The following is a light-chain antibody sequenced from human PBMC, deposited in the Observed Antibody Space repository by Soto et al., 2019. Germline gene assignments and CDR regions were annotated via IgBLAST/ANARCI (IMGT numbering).Light chain of an antibody. Sequence: QSALTQPASVSGSPGQSITISCTGTSSDVGGYEYVSWYQQHPGKAPKLMIYEARDRPSGVSSRFSGSKSGNTASLTISGPQAEDEADYYCSSYRGGSTYVFGTGTKVTVL. V-gene: IGLV2-14*01. J-gene: IGLJ1*01. CDR3: SSYRGGSTYV. CDR2: EAR. CDR1: SSDVGGYEY.